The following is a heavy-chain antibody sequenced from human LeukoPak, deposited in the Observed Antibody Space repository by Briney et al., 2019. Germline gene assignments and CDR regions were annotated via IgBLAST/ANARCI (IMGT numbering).Heavy chain of an antibody. CDR2: IYYSGST. CDR3: ATFYSSGWAFDY. Sequence: SETLSLTCTVSGGSISSSSYYWGWIRQPPGKGLEWIGSIYYSGSTYYNPSLKSRVTISVDTSKNEFSLKLNSVTAADTAVYYCATFYSSGWAFDYWGPGTLVTVSS. V-gene: IGHV4-39*07. J-gene: IGHJ4*02. D-gene: IGHD6-19*01. CDR1: GGSISSSSYY.